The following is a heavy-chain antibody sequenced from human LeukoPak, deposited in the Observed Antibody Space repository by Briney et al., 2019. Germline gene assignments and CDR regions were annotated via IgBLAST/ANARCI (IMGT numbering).Heavy chain of an antibody. CDR1: GLTFSTYD. V-gene: IGHV3-13*04. CDR3: ARGGYCGFNL. Sequence: GGSLRLSCTASGLTFSTYDMHWVRQATGEGLEWVSGIGKGGDTYYVGSVKGRFTISRENAKNSLYLQMNSLRSGDTAVYYCARGGYCGFNLWGRGTVVTVSS. D-gene: IGHD2-15*01. J-gene: IGHJ3*01. CDR2: IGKGGDT.